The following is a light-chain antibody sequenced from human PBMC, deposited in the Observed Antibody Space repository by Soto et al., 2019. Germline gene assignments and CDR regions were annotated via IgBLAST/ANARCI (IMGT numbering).Light chain of an antibody. CDR1: SGDIGGYNY. CDR3: SSYTGSRTLV. Sequence: QSALTQPASVSGSPGQSITISCTGTSGDIGGYNYVSWYQHHPGKVPKLMIYDVSNRPSGVSNRFSGSKSGNTASLTISGLQAEDEADYYCSSYTGSRTLVFGGGTKLTVL. J-gene: IGLJ2*01. CDR2: DVS. V-gene: IGLV2-14*03.